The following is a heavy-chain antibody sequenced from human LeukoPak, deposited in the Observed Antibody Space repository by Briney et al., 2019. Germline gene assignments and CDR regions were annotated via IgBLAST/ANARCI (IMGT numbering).Heavy chain of an antibody. D-gene: IGHD1-1*01. CDR2: IYYSGST. CDR3: GRSTMGTTGTEDQTFDY. J-gene: IGHJ4*02. Sequence: SETLSLTCTVSGGSISSYYWSWIPQPPGKGLEWIGYIYYSGSTNYNPSLKSRVTISVDTSKNQFSLKLSSVTAADTAVYYCGRSTMGTTGTEDQTFDYWGQGTLVTVSS. V-gene: IGHV4-59*01. CDR1: GGSISSYY.